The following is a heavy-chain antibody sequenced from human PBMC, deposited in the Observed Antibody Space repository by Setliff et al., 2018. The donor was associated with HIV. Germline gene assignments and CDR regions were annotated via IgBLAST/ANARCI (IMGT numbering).Heavy chain of an antibody. Sequence: ASVKVSCKASEYAFTAYYMHWVRQAPGQGLEWMGWINPNNGDTKCAQRFQDRVTMTRDTSIGTAYMEMGRLTSDDTAVYYCAKGGWGYFDSAGYPEIWGQGTLVTVSS. CDR2: INPNNGDT. CDR1: EYAFTAYY. D-gene: IGHD3-9*01. J-gene: IGHJ4*02. CDR3: AKGGWGYFDSAGYPEI. V-gene: IGHV1-2*02.